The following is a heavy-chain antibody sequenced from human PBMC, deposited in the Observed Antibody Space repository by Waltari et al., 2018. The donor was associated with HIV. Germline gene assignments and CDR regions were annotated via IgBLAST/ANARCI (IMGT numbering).Heavy chain of an antibody. CDR2: ISPDGTK. J-gene: IGHJ6*02. D-gene: IGHD6-19*01. Sequence: EVQLVESGGGLVQPGGSLRLSCAGSGFTFSNYEMTWVRQAPGKGLEWISYISPDGTKYYADSVKGRFSISRDNAKNSLYLQMNSLGAEDTAVYYCAKAVGDTSGRYWGGDVWGQGTTVTVSS. CDR1: GFTFSNYE. CDR3: AKAVGDTSGRYWGGDV. V-gene: IGHV3-48*03.